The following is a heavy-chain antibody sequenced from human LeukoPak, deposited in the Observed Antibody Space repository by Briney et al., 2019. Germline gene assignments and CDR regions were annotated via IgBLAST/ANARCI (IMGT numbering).Heavy chain of an antibody. CDR2: INPNSGGT. V-gene: IGHV1-2*02. D-gene: IGHD1-26*01. Sequence: ASVKVSCKASGYTFTGYYMHWVRQAPRQGLEWMGWINPNSGGTNYAQKFQGRVTMTRDTSISTAYMELSRLRSDDTAVYYCARSGSYGRTDAFDIWGQGTMVTVSS. J-gene: IGHJ3*02. CDR1: GYTFTGYY. CDR3: ARSGSYGRTDAFDI.